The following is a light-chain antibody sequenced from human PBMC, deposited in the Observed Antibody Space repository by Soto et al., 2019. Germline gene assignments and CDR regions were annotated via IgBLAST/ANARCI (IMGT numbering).Light chain of an antibody. CDR1: QSVSSD. Sequence: EIVMTQSPATLSVSPGERVTLSCRASQSVSSDLAWYQQKPGQAPSLLIYGASTRATGIPARFSGSGSGTEFTLTISSLQPDDFATYYCQQYNSYPVTFGRGTKLEIK. CDR3: QQYNSYPVT. J-gene: IGKJ2*01. V-gene: IGKV3-15*01. CDR2: GAS.